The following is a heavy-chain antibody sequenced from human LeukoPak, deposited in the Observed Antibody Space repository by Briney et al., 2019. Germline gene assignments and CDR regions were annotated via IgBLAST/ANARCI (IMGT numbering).Heavy chain of an antibody. V-gene: IGHV3-30*03. CDR3: ARKFLTGRLIDY. CDR2: ISYDGSNE. J-gene: IGHJ4*02. D-gene: IGHD7-27*01. CDR1: GFTFRWYD. Sequence: GGSLRLSCAASGFTFRWYDMHWVRQAPGKGLEWVAVISYDGSNEYYADSVKGRFTISRDTSKNTLYLQMNSLRAEDTALYYCARKFLTGRLIDYWGQGTLVTVSS.